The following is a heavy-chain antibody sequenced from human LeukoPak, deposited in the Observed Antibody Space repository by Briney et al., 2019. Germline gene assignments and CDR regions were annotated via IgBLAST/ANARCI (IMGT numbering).Heavy chain of an antibody. V-gene: IGHV3-20*04. CDR3: ARVWAWGSGNYFDN. Sequence: GGSLRLSCAASGFTFDDYGMSWVRQAPGKGLEWVSGINWSGDSTAYADSVKGRFTISRDNAKNSLYVQINSLRVEDTALYYCARVWAWGSGNYFDNWGQGTLVTVSS. CDR2: INWSGDST. J-gene: IGHJ4*02. D-gene: IGHD7-27*01. CDR1: GFTFDDYG.